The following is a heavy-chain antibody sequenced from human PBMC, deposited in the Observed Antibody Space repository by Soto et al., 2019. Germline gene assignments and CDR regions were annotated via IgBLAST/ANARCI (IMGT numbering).Heavy chain of an antibody. Sequence: EVQLVESGGGLVQPGGSLRLSCAASGFTFNTYWMKWVRQAPGKGLEWVADIKQGGSEKYDVDSVRGRFTISRDNARNSLYLQMNSLRAEDTAMYYRARGGWGRYFYLWGRGTLVTVSS. CDR2: IKQGGSEK. CDR1: GFTFNTYW. J-gene: IGHJ2*01. CDR3: ARGGWGRYFYL. V-gene: IGHV3-7*05. D-gene: IGHD2-21*02.